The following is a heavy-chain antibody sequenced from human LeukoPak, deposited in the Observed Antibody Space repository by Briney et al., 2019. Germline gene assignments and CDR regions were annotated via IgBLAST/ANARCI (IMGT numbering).Heavy chain of an antibody. CDR1: EFSFSITW. D-gene: IGHD4-17*01. J-gene: IGHJ4*02. CDR3: AKGADYGDYYFDY. CDR2: ITSDGTST. V-gene: IGHV3-74*03. Sequence: GGSLRLSCAASEFSFSITWMHWVRQPPGQGLVWVARITSDGTSTSYAESVKGRFTISRDNAKNSLYLQMNSLRAEDMALYYCAKGADYGDYYFDYWGQGTLVTVSS.